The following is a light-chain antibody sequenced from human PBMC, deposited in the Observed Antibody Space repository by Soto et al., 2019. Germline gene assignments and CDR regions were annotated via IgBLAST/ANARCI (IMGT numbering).Light chain of an antibody. CDR3: QQYGSSLL. Sequence: ESMLTQSPGTLSLSPWERATLSCRASQSVSNNYLAWYQQKPGQAPRLLIYGASSRATGIPDRFSGSGSGTDFTLTISRLEPEDFAVYYCQQYGSSLLFGQGTRLEIK. V-gene: IGKV3-20*01. CDR1: QSVSNNY. CDR2: GAS. J-gene: IGKJ5*01.